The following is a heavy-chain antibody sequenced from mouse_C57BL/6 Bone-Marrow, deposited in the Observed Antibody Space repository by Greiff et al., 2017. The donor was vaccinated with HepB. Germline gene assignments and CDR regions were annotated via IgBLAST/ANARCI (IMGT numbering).Heavy chain of an antibody. CDR2: ISDGGSYT. D-gene: IGHD2-5*01. Sequence: EVKLMESGGGLVKPGGSLKLSCAASGFTFSSYAMSWVRQTPEKRLEWVATISDGGSYTYYPANVKGRFTISRDNAKNNLYLQRSHLKSEDTAMYYCARDRSNYALYWYFDVWGTGTTVTVSS. J-gene: IGHJ1*03. CDR3: ARDRSNYALYWYFDV. V-gene: IGHV5-4*01. CDR1: GFTFSSYA.